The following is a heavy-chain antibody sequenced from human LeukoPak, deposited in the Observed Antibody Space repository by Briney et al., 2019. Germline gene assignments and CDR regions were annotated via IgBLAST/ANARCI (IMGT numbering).Heavy chain of an antibody. CDR2: INHSGST. Sequence: PSETLSLTCAVYGGSFSGYYWRWIRQPPGKGLEWIGEINHSGSTNYNPSLQSRVTVSVDTSKNQFSLKLTSVTAADTAGYYCARLYDSSCYGGWFDPWVQGTLVTVSS. CDR1: GGSFSGYY. D-gene: IGHD3-22*01. CDR3: ARLYDSSCYGGWFDP. J-gene: IGHJ5*02. V-gene: IGHV4-34*01.